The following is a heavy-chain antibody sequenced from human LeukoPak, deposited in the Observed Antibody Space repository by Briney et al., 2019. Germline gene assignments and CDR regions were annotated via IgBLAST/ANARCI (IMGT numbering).Heavy chain of an antibody. CDR3: AKDKIWGEDYFDY. V-gene: IGHV3-23*01. J-gene: IGHJ4*02. CDR2: ISGSGGST. D-gene: IGHD3-16*01. Sequence: PGGSLRLSCAASGFTFSSYAMSWVRQAPGKGLEWVSAISGSGGSTYCADSVKGRFTISRDNSKNALFLQMDSLRVEDTAVYYCAKDKIWGEDYFDYWGQGTLVTVSS. CDR1: GFTFSSYA.